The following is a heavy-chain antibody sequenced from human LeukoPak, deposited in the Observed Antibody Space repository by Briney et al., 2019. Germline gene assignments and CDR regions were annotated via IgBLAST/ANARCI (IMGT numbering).Heavy chain of an antibody. D-gene: IGHD3-9*01. Sequence: GGSLRLSCAASGFTFSSYGMHWVRQAPGKGLEWVAVISYDGSNKYYADSVKGRFTISRDNSKNTLYLQMNSLRAEDTAVYYCAKEVASGLDYWGQGTLVTVSS. CDR3: AKEVASGLDY. V-gene: IGHV3-30*18. CDR2: ISYDGSNK. CDR1: GFTFSSYG. J-gene: IGHJ4*02.